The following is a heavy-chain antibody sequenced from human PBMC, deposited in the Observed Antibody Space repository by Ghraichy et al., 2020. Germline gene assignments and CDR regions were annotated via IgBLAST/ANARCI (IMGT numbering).Heavy chain of an antibody. Sequence: SETLSLTCTVSGGSISSSSYYWGWIRQPPGKGLEWIGSIYYSGSTYYNPSLKSRVTISVDTSKNQFSLKLSSVTAADTAVYYCARPLGYCSGGSCYNVLEDYWGQGTLVTVSS. CDR3: ARPLGYCSGGSCYNVLEDY. D-gene: IGHD2-15*01. J-gene: IGHJ4*02. CDR1: GGSISSSSYY. V-gene: IGHV4-39*01. CDR2: IYYSGST.